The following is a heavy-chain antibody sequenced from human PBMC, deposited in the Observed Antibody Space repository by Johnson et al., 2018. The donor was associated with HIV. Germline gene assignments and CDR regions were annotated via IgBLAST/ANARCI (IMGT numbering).Heavy chain of an antibody. CDR3: AREGRLGSYLGGVAFDI. V-gene: IGHV3-30*04. CDR2: ISYDGSNK. D-gene: IGHD1-26*01. J-gene: IGHJ3*02. CDR1: GFTFSSYA. Sequence: QVTLVESGGGVVQPGRSLRLSCAASGFTFSSYAMHWVRQAPGKGLEWVAVISYDGSNKYYADSVKGRFTISRDNSKNTLYLQMNSLRAEDTAVYYCAREGRLGSYLGGVAFDIWGQGTMVTVSS.